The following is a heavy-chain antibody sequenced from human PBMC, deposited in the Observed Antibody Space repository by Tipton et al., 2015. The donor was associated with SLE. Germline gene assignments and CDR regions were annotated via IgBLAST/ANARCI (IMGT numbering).Heavy chain of an antibody. D-gene: IGHD6-19*01. J-gene: IGHJ4*02. CDR2: IYHSGST. Sequence: TLSLTYAVSGGSISSGGYSWSWIRQPPGKGLEWIGYIYHSGSTYYNPSLRSRVTISLDRSKNQFSLRLTSVTAADTAMYYCAREGGPVAFRPYYFDSWGQGILVTVSS. V-gene: IGHV4-30-2*01. CDR3: AREGGPVAFRPYYFDS. CDR1: GGSISSGGYS.